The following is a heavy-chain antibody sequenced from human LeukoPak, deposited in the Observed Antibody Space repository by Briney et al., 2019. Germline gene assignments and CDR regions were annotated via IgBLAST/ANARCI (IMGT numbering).Heavy chain of an antibody. CDR3: AKVGGGYDFWSGPLNWFDP. CDR1: GFTFSSYA. CDR2: ISGSGGST. Sequence: PGRSLRLSCAASGFTFSSYAMSWVRQAPGKGLEWVSAISGSGGSTYYADSVKGRFTISRDNSKNTLYLQMNSLRAEDTAVYYCAKVGGGYDFWSGPLNWFDPWGQGTLVTVSS. J-gene: IGHJ5*02. V-gene: IGHV3-23*01. D-gene: IGHD3-3*01.